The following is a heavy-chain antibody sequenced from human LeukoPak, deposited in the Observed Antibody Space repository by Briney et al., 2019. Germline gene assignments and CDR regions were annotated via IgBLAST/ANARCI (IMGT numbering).Heavy chain of an antibody. CDR1: GYTFTSYA. V-gene: IGHV7-4-1*02. Sequence: ASVKVSCKAPGYTFTSYAMSWVRQAPGQGLEWMGWINTNTGNPTYAQGFTGRFVFSLDTSVSTAYLQISSLKAEDTAVYYCARDSGIVGATNYFDYWGQGTLVTVSS. CDR3: ARDSGIVGATNYFDY. J-gene: IGHJ4*02. D-gene: IGHD1-26*01. CDR2: INTNTGNP.